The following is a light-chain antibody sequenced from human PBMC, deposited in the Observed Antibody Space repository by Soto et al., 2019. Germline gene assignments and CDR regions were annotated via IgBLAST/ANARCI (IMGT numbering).Light chain of an antibody. CDR2: RDT. J-gene: IGLJ1*01. CDR3: ATWDDSASAYV. CDR1: SSNIGRNF. V-gene: IGLV1-47*01. Sequence: QSVLTQPPSASGTPGQRVSISCSGSSSNIGRNFVYWYQQLPGTAPKLIIFRDTQRPSGVPDRFSASKSGTSASLAIRGLRSGDEADYYCATWDDSASAYVFGIGTKLTVL.